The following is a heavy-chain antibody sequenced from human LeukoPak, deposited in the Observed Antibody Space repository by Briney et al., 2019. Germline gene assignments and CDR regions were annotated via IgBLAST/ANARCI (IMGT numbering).Heavy chain of an antibody. Sequence: ASVKVSCKVSGYTLTELSMHWVRQAPGKGLEWMGGFDPEDGETIYAQKFQGRVTMTEDTSTDTAYMELSRLRSEGAAVYCCATRGAKWPFYYWGQGTLVTVSS. D-gene: IGHD5-12*01. CDR1: GYTLTELS. J-gene: IGHJ4*02. V-gene: IGHV1-24*01. CDR3: ATRGAKWPFYY. CDR2: FDPEDGET.